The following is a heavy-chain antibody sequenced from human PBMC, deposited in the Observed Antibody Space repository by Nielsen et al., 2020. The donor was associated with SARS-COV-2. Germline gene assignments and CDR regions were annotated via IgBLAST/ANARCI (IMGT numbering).Heavy chain of an antibody. D-gene: IGHD1-26*01. CDR1: GFTFSDYY. V-gene: IGHV3-11*01. J-gene: IGHJ4*02. CDR2: ISSSGSTI. CDR3: AKDHSGSYYGYFDY. Sequence: GESLKISCAASGFTFSDYYMSWIRQAPGKGLEWVSYISSSGSTIYYADSVKGRFTISRDNAKNSLYLQMNSLRAEDTAVYYCAKDHSGSYYGYFDYWGQGTLVTVSS.